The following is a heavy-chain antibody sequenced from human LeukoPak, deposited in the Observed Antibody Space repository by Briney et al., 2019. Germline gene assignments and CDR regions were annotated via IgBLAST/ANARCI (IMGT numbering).Heavy chain of an antibody. CDR3: VRDSPGYGAYGVD. Sequence: GGSLRLSCAASGFTFSSYGKSWGRQAPGKGLELEAKIREDESTKYYVYSVKGRFPITRDMDKNSLYLQLNHLSAEDTAVYYCVRDSPGYGAYGVDWGQGTLVTVSS. CDR2: IREDESTK. CDR1: GFTFSSYG. J-gene: IGHJ4*02. D-gene: IGHD5-12*01. V-gene: IGHV3-7*01.